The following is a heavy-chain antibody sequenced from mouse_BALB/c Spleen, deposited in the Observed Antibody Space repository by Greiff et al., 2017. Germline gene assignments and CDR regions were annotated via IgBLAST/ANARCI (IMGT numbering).Heavy chain of an antibody. Sequence: QVQLQQSGAELVKPGASVKLSCKASGYTFTSYYMYWVKQRPGQGLEWIGEINPSNGGTNFNEKFKSKATLTVDKSSSTAYMQLSSLTSEDSAVYYCTLFITTVVARGYWGQGTTLTVSS. D-gene: IGHD1-1*01. V-gene: IGHV1S81*02. CDR3: TLFITTVVARGY. CDR1: GYTFTSYY. CDR2: INPSNGGT. J-gene: IGHJ2*01.